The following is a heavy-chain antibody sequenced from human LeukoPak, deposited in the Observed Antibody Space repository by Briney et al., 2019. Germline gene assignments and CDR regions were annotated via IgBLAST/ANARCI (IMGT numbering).Heavy chain of an antibody. V-gene: IGHV4-34*01. D-gene: IGHD6-13*01. CDR1: GGSFSGYY. J-gene: IGHJ4*02. Sequence: SETLSLTCAVYGGSFSGYYWSWIRQPPGEGLEWIGEINHSGSTNYNPSLKSRVTISVDTSKNQFSLRLSSVTAADTAVYYCARGPGGYSSSWYFDYWGQGTLVTVSS. CDR3: ARGPGGYSSSWYFDY. CDR2: INHSGST.